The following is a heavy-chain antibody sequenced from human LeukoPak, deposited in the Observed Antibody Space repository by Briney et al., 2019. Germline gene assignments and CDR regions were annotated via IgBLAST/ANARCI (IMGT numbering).Heavy chain of an antibody. CDR3: VRVDPHVRGVVD. V-gene: IGHV3-53*01. D-gene: IGHD3-10*01. J-gene: IGHJ4*02. CDR2: LYCGANT. Sequence: VRSLRLSCTGSGFTFRSYAMGWVRQAPRKGLEWVSVLYCGANTYYANSLKGRFTISRDTYKNTLYLQMNSLRAEDTALYYCVRVDPHVRGVVDWGQGTLVTVSS. CDR1: GFTFRSYA.